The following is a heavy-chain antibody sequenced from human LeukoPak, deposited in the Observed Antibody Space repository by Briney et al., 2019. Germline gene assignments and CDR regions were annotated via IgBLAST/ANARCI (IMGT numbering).Heavy chain of an antibody. V-gene: IGHV4-39*02. D-gene: IGHD6-19*01. J-gene: IGHJ5*02. CDR1: GGSISSSSYH. CDR2: IYHSGTT. CDR3: ARNLKWYSSGWNNWFDP. Sequence: SETLSLTCTVSGGSISSSSYHWGWIRQPPGKGLEWIGSIYHSGTTSYNPTRKSRVTISVDTSKNHFSLNLSSVTAADTAVYYCARNLKWYSSGWNNWFDPWGQGTLVTVSS.